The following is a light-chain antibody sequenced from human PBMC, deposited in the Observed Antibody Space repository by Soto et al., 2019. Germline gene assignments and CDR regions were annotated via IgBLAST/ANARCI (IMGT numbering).Light chain of an antibody. V-gene: IGKV3-15*01. J-gene: IGKJ1*01. Sequence: EIVMTQSPATLSVSPGERATLSCRASQSVSSNLAWYQQKPDQAPRLLIYGASTRATGIPARFSGSGSGTEFTLTISSLHSEDFAVYYCQQYNNWPRTFGQGTKVEIK. CDR3: QQYNNWPRT. CDR2: GAS. CDR1: QSVSSN.